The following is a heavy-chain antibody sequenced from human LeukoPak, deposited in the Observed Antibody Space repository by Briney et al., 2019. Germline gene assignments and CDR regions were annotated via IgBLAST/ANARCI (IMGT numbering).Heavy chain of an antibody. Sequence: GGSLRLSCAASGFTFSSYWMSWVRQAPGKGLEWVASIKQDGSEKYYVDSVKGRFTISRDNAKNSLYLQMNSLRAEDTALYYCARGGGSGSYRPLIDYWGQGTLVTVSS. V-gene: IGHV3-7*03. D-gene: IGHD3-10*01. J-gene: IGHJ4*02. CDR3: ARGGGSGSYRPLIDY. CDR1: GFTFSSYW. CDR2: IKQDGSEK.